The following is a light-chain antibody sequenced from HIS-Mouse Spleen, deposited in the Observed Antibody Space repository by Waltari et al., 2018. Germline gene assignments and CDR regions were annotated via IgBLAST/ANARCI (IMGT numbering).Light chain of an antibody. V-gene: IGKV2-28*01. CDR1: QSLMHSNGYNY. CDR2: LGS. CDR3: MQALQTSIT. Sequence: DIVMTQSPLSLPVTPGEPASISCSSIQSLMHSNGYNYLDWYLQKPGQSPQLLIYLGSNRASGVPDRFSGSGSGTDFTLKISRVEAEDVGVYYCMQALQTSITFGQGTRLEIK. J-gene: IGKJ5*01.